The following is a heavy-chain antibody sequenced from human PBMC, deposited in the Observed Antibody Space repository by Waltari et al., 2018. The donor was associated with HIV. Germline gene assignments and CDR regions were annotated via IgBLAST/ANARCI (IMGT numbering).Heavy chain of an antibody. Sequence: RLVESGGDSVRPGGALRLSCTASGFRVGKNSMSRLRQASGKGLEWVSTIYGDGRTVYADAVEGRFSTSRETSKNMVHLLMDSLRTEDSAVYYCVREVFYYEESGRPGWFDPWGQGTLVAVSS. CDR1: GFRVGKNS. D-gene: IGHD3-16*01. V-gene: IGHV3-66*01. CDR3: VREVFYYEESGRPGWFDP. CDR2: IYGDGRT. J-gene: IGHJ5*02.